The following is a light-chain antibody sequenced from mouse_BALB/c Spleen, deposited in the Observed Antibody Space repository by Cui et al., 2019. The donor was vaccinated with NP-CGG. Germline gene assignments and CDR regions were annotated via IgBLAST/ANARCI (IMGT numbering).Light chain of an antibody. CDR3: ALWYSNHWV. J-gene: IGLJ1*01. V-gene: IGLV1*01. Sequence: QAVVTQESAITTLPGEIVTLTCRSSTGAVTTSNYANWVQEKPDHLFTGLIGGTNNRAPGVPARFSGSLIGDKAALTITGAQTEDEAIYFCALWYSNHWVFGGGTKLTVL. CDR1: TGAVTTSNY. CDR2: GTN.